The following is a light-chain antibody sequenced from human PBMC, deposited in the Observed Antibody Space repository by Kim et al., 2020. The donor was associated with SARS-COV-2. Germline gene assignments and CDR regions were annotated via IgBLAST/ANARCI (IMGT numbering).Light chain of an antibody. CDR1: SNDIGGYNY. CDR3: SSYTSSSTFV. Sequence: QSALTQPASVSGSPGQSITISCTGTSNDIGGYNYVSWYQQSPGKAPKVMIYDVSKRPSGVSNHFSGSKSGNTASLTISGLQAEDEADYYCSSYTSSSTFVFGTGTKVTVL. V-gene: IGLV2-14*01. CDR2: DVS. J-gene: IGLJ1*01.